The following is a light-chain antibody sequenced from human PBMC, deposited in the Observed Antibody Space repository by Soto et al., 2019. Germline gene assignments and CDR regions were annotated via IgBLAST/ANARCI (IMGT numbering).Light chain of an antibody. Sequence: EFMVTQSPSTLSVSKGERATLSCRASQSVSSYLAWYQQKPGQAPRLLIYDASNRATGIPARFSGSGSGTDFTLTISSLEPEDFAVYYCQQRSNWPPITFGQGSRLEI. CDR2: DAS. CDR1: QSVSSY. J-gene: IGKJ5*01. V-gene: IGKV3-11*01. CDR3: QQRSNWPPIT.